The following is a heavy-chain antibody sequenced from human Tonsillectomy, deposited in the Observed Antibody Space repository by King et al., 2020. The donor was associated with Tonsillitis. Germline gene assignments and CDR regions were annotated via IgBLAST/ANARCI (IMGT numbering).Heavy chain of an antibody. D-gene: IGHD1-26*01. CDR3: ARGDSGSYDDAFDI. CDR1: GYSISSGYY. J-gene: IGHJ3*02. CDR2: IYHSGST. V-gene: IGHV4-38-2*01. Sequence: QLQESGPGLVKPSETLSLTCVVSGYSISSGYYWGWIRQPPGKGLEWIGSIYHSGSTYYNPSLKSRVTISVDTSKNQFSLKLTSVNAADTAVYYCARGDSGSYDDAFDIWGQGTRVTVSS.